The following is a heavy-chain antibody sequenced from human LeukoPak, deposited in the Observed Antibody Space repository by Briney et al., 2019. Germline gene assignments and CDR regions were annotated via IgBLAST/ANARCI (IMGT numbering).Heavy chain of an antibody. CDR2: IKQDGGEE. Sequence: PGGSLRLSCAASGFTFSSYEMNWVRQAPGKGLEWVASIKQDGGEEYYMDSVKGRFTISRDNAKNSLYLQMNSLRAEDTAVYYCAREWHATFDYWGQGSLVTVSS. CDR1: GFTFSSYE. CDR3: AREWHATFDY. D-gene: IGHD5-12*01. J-gene: IGHJ4*02. V-gene: IGHV3-7*01.